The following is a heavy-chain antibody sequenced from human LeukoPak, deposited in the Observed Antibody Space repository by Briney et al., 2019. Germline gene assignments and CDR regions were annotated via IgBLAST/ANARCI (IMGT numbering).Heavy chain of an antibody. Sequence: GGSLRLSCAASGFTFSSYSMNWVRQAPGKGLEWVSSISSSGSYIYYADSVKGRFTISRDNAKNSLYLQMNSLRAEDTAVYYCARVGRSSGWYLDYWGQGTLVTVSS. CDR1: GFTFSSYS. CDR3: ARVGRSSGWYLDY. CDR2: ISSSGSYI. J-gene: IGHJ4*02. D-gene: IGHD6-19*01. V-gene: IGHV3-21*01.